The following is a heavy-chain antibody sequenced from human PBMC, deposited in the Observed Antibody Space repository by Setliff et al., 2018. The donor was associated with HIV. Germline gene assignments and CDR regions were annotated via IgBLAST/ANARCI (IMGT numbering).Heavy chain of an antibody. D-gene: IGHD6-13*01. CDR3: ARYSSSWHTFDY. CDR2: IWYDGNQ. J-gene: IGHJ4*02. V-gene: IGHV3-33*01. CDR1: GFTFSNYG. Sequence: GSLRLSCAASGFTFSNYGMHWVRQAPGKGLEWVAVIWYDGNQNYADSVKGRLTVSRDNSNNTLYLQMNSLTPEDTAVYHCARYSSSWHTFDYWGPGTLVTVSS.